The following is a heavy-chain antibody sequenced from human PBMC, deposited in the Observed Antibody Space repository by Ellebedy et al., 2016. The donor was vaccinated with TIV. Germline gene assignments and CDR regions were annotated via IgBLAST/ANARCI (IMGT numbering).Heavy chain of an antibody. CDR2: VYDDGYNDGSS. CDR1: GAPLRTYH. CDR3: EKEGWLGGFLNMDV. Sequence: MPSETLSLTCSVPGAPLRTYHWSWVRQSPGKGPDWIGYVYDDGYNDGSSSYNPSLKSRVKISVYTSENQFSLEVMSVTAADTAVYYCEKEGWLGGFLNMDVWGKGTMVTVSP. D-gene: IGHD3-10*01. V-gene: IGHV4-59*01. J-gene: IGHJ6*04.